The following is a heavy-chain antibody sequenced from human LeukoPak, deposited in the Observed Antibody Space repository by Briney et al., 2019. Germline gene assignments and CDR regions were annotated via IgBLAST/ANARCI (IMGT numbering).Heavy chain of an antibody. CDR2: IYYSGST. CDR1: GGSISSSSYY. J-gene: IGHJ6*03. Sequence: SETLSLTCTVSGGSISSSSYYWGWIRQPPGKGLEWIGSIYYSGSTYYNPSLKSRVTISVDTSKNQFSLKLSSVTAADTAVYYCARENGCTNGVCNTHYYYYYMDVWGKGTTVTVSS. CDR3: ARENGCTNGVCNTHYYYYYMDV. D-gene: IGHD2-8*01. V-gene: IGHV4-39*02.